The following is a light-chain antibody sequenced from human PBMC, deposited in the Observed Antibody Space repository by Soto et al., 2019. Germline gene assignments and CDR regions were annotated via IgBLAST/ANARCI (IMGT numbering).Light chain of an antibody. CDR1: TSNIGSNS. V-gene: IGLV1-47*02. J-gene: IGLJ3*02. Sequence: QSVLTQPPSASGTPGQRVTISCSGSTSNIGSNSVYWYRQLPGTAPNLLIYNDNKRPAGVPDRFSGSKSGTSASLVISGRRSEDEASYFCVVWDDSLSGPVFGGGTKLTVL. CDR2: NDN. CDR3: VVWDDSLSGPV.